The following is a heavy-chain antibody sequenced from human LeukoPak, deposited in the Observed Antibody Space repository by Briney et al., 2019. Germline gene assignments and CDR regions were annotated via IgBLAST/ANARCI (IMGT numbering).Heavy chain of an antibody. CDR1: GYTFSSYG. CDR3: ARDTGAYSSGDNWFDP. J-gene: IGHJ5*02. V-gene: IGHV1-18*01. D-gene: IGHD6-19*01. CDR2: IIAYNGNT. Sequence: ASVKVSCKASGYTFSSYGISWVRQAPGQGLEWMGWIIAYNGNTNYAQKLQGRVTMTTDTSTSTAYMELRRLRSDDTAVYYCARDTGAYSSGDNWFDPWGQGTLVTVSS.